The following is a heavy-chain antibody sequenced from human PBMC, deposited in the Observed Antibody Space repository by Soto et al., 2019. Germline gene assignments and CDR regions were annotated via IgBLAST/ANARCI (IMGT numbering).Heavy chain of an antibody. CDR3: ARDRRITIFGVVSIDSGFDY. CDR2: ISSSSSTI. Sequence: PGGSLRLSCAASGFTFSSYSMNWVRQAPGKGPEWVSYISSSSSTIYYADSVKGRFTISRDNAKNSLYLQMNSLRDEDTAVYYCARDRRITIFGVVSIDSGFDYWGQGTLVTVSS. J-gene: IGHJ4*02. V-gene: IGHV3-48*02. CDR1: GFTFSSYS. D-gene: IGHD3-3*01.